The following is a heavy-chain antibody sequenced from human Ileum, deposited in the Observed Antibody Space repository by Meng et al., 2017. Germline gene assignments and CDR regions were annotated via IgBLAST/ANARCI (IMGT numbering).Heavy chain of an antibody. CDR3: AKDAIAAADNYYFDY. J-gene: IGHJ4*02. D-gene: IGHD6-13*01. V-gene: IGHV3-9*01. CDR2: ISWNSGSI. CDR1: GFTFDDYA. Sequence: GGSLRPSFPAPGFTFDDYAMHWVRQAPGKGLELVSGISWNSGSIGSADSVKGRFTISRDNAKNSLYMQMNSLRAEDTALYYCAKDAIAAADNYYFDYWGQGTLVTVSS.